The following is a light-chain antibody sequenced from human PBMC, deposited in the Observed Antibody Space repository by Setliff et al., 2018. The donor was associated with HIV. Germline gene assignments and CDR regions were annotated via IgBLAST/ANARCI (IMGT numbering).Light chain of an antibody. V-gene: IGLV2-14*03. CDR3: SSYTTSSTKNV. CDR1: SSDVGRYDY. Sequence: SALTQPASVSGSPGQSVTISCTGTSSDVGRYDYVSWYQQHPGKAPKLMIYDVTNRPSGVSNRFSGSKSGNTASLTISGLQAGDEADYYCSSYTTSSTKNVFGTGTKV. J-gene: IGLJ1*01. CDR2: DVT.